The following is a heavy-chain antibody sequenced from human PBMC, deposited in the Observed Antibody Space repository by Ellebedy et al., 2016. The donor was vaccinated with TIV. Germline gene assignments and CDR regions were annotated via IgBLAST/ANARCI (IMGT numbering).Heavy chain of an antibody. CDR3: TRAVPARPPDY. V-gene: IGHV4-59*01. Sequence: MPSETLSLTCTVSGGSMKNYYWLWIRQPPGKGLEFIGQFFYYRGTNYNPSLNSRVTMSVDTSKNQFSLQVNSVTAADTAVYYCTRAVPARPPDYWGQGTLVTVSS. J-gene: IGHJ4*02. D-gene: IGHD6-6*01. CDR2: FFYYRGT. CDR1: GGSMKNYY.